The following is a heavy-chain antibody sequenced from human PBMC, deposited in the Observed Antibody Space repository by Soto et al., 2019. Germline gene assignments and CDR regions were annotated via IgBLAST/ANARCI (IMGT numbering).Heavy chain of an antibody. CDR2: FDPEDGET. J-gene: IGHJ3*02. Sequence: ASVKVSCKVSGYTLTELSMHWVRQAPGKGLEWMGGFDPEDGETIYAQKFQGRVTMTEDTSTDTAYMELSSLRSEDTAVYYCPTRHDYGGNSDAFDIWGQGTMVTVSS. CDR3: PTRHDYGGNSDAFDI. D-gene: IGHD4-17*01. CDR1: GYTLTELS. V-gene: IGHV1-24*01.